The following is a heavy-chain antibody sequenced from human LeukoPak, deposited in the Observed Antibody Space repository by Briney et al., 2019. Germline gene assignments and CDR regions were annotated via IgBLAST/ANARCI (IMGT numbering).Heavy chain of an antibody. V-gene: IGHV1-18*01. CDR2: ISAYNGNT. CDR1: GYTSTSYG. D-gene: IGHD3-22*01. Sequence: ASVKVSCKASGYTSTSYGISWVRQAPGQGLEWMGWISAYNGNTNYAQKLQGRVTMTTDTSTSTAYMELRSLGSDDTAVYYCARVGHFYYDSSGYYLDAFDIWGQGTMVTVSS. CDR3: ARVGHFYYDSSGYYLDAFDI. J-gene: IGHJ3*02.